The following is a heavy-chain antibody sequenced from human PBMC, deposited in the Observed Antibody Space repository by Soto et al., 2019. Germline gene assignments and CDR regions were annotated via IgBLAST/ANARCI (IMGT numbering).Heavy chain of an antibody. CDR2: ISAYNGNT. V-gene: IGHV1-18*01. CDR1: GYTFTSYG. D-gene: IGHD5-18*01. CDR3: ARGLRGYSYALRYYYGMDV. Sequence: ASVKVSCKASGYTFTSYGISWVRQAPGQGLEWMGWISAYNGNTNYAQKLQGRVTMTTDTSTSTAYMELRSLRSDDTAVYYCARGLRGYSYALRYYYGMDVWGQGTTVTVSS. J-gene: IGHJ6*02.